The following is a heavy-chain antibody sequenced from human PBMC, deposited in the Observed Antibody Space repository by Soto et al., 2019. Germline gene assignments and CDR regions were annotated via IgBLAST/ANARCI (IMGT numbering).Heavy chain of an antibody. Sequence: PSETLSLTCAVSSGSISSSNWWSWVRQPPGKGLEWIGEIYHSGSTNYNPSLKSRVTISVDKSKNQFSLKLSSVTAADTAVYYCASAGDSNASFDYWGQGTLVTVSS. CDR1: SGSISSSNW. D-gene: IGHD2-21*02. V-gene: IGHV4-4*02. J-gene: IGHJ4*02. CDR2: IYHSGST. CDR3: ASAGDSNASFDY.